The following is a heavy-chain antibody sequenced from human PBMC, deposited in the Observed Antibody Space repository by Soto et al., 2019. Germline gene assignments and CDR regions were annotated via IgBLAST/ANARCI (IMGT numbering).Heavy chain of an antibody. Sequence: GGSLRLSCAASGFTFSSYWMHWVRQDPGKGLVWVSRINSDGSTTNYADSVEGRFTISRDNTKNTLYLQMNSLRAEDTAMYYCARGPAVTSLGTAAYWGHGTLVTVSS. CDR2: INSDGSTT. CDR1: GFTFSSYW. V-gene: IGHV3-74*01. D-gene: IGHD2-8*02. CDR3: ARGPAVTSLGTAAY. J-gene: IGHJ4*01.